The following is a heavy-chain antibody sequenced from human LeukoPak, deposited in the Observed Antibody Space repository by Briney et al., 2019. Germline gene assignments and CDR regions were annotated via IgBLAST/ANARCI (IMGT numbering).Heavy chain of an antibody. V-gene: IGHV3-33*06. Sequence: GRSLRLSCAASGFTFSSYGMHWVRQAPGKGLEWVAVIWYDGSNKYYADSVKGRFTISRDNSKNTLYLQMNSLRAEDTAVYYCAKDRVGQNYYDSGGYYDYWGQGTLVTVSS. CDR2: IWYDGSNK. CDR3: AKDRVGQNYYDSGGYYDY. CDR1: GFTFSSYG. D-gene: IGHD3-22*01. J-gene: IGHJ4*02.